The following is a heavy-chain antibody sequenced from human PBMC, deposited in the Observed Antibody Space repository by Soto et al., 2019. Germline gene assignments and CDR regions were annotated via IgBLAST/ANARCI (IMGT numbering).Heavy chain of an antibody. CDR1: GFTFSTYS. J-gene: IGHJ3*01. CDR2: IVPCSSTI. V-gene: IGHV3-48*02. CDR3: ARWDLNVHAFDV. Sequence: EVQLVESGGGLVQPGGSLRLSCAASGFTFSTYSMGWVRQAPGKGLEWVSYIVPCSSTIFYADSVKGRFTISRDEARNSLSLQMTSLRDEDTAVYYCARWDLNVHAFDVWGRGTMVTVSS. D-gene: IGHD1-26*01.